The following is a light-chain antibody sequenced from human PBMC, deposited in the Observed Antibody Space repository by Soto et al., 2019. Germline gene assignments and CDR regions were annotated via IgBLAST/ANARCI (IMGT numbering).Light chain of an antibody. V-gene: IGLV1-44*01. J-gene: IGLJ2*01. CDR3: GAWDDSLNGVI. CDR2: TNN. CDR1: SSNIGDNA. Sequence: QSVVTQPPSASGTPGQRVTISCSGTSSNIGDNAVNWYQQLPGTAPKLLIYTNNRRPSGVPDRFSGSKSGTSASLAISGLQSEDEGDYYCGAWDDSLNGVIFGGGTQLTVL.